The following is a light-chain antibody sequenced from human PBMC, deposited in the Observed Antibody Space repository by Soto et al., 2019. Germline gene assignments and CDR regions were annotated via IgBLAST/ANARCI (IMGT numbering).Light chain of an antibody. CDR2: DAS. V-gene: IGKV1-5*01. Sequence: DIQMTQSPSTLSASVGDRVTITCRASQSINIWLAWYQQKPGKAPNLLIYDASNLESEVPSRFSGSGSGTEFTLTIGSLQPDDFATYYCQQYSGYPWTFGQGTKVQVK. CDR1: QSINIW. J-gene: IGKJ1*01. CDR3: QQYSGYPWT.